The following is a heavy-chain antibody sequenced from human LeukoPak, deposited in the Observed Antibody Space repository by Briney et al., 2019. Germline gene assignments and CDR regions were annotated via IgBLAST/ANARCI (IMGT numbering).Heavy chain of an antibody. Sequence: SETLSLTCTVSGGSIRNHYWSWVRQPPGKALEWVGYVSDTGHTNSNPSLESRVTISVDTSKNQFPLKLSSVTVADAAVYYCARDSSYTSGSYYDDYFDSWSQGTLVTVSS. J-gene: IGHJ4*02. CDR1: GGSIRNHY. CDR2: VSDTGHT. V-gene: IGHV4-59*11. D-gene: IGHD3-10*01. CDR3: ARDSSYTSGSYYDDYFDS.